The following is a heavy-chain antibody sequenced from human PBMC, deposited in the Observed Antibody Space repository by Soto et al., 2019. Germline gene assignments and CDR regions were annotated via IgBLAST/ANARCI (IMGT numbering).Heavy chain of an antibody. J-gene: IGHJ5*02. CDR3: AKAAVPYNGKWDWLDP. V-gene: IGHV3-23*01. CDR1: GFTFSNYA. CDR2: IGCDDKA. D-gene: IGHD1-20*01. Sequence: EVQLLESGGGLVQPGGSLRLSCAASGFTFSNYAMGWVRQAPGKGLEWVSSIGCDDKAYYADSVKGRFTISRDNSKYTLYLQLDSLRAEDTALYYCAKAAVPYNGKWDWLDPWGQGTLVTVSS.